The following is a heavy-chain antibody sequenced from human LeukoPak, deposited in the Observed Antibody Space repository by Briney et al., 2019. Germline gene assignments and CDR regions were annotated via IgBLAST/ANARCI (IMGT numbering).Heavy chain of an antibody. CDR1: GGSFSGYY. CDR3: ARLKIPSYYYGMDV. Sequence: SEALSLTCAVYGGSFSGYYWSWIRQPPGKGLEWIGEINHSGSTNYNPSLKSRVTISVDTSKNQFSLKLSSVTAADTAVYYYARLKIPSYYYGMDVWGKGTTVTVSS. CDR2: INHSGST. V-gene: IGHV4-34*01. J-gene: IGHJ6*04. D-gene: IGHD2-21*01.